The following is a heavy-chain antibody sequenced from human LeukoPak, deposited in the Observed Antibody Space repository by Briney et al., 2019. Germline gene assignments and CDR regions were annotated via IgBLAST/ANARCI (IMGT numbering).Heavy chain of an antibody. V-gene: IGHV3-30*18. CDR3: AKGGGWLYYFDY. CDR1: GFTFSSYG. J-gene: IGHJ4*02. CDR2: ISYDGSNK. D-gene: IGHD6-19*01. Sequence: PGGSLRLSCAASGFTFSSYGMHWVRQAPGKGLEWVAVISYDGSNKYYADSVKGRFTISRDNSKNTLYLQMNSLRAEDTAVYYCAKGGGWLYYFDYWGQGTRATVSS.